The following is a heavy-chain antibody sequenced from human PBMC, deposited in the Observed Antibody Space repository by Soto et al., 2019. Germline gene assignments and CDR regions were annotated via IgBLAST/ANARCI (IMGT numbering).Heavy chain of an antibody. Sequence: PSETLSLTCAVYGGSFSGYYWSWIRQPPGKGLEWIGEINHSGSTNYNPSLKSRVTISVDTSKNQFSLKLSSVTAADTAVYYCARGGNWMTTPKRDSYWFDPWGQGTLVTVSS. V-gene: IGHV4-34*01. D-gene: IGHD4-17*01. CDR3: ARGGNWMTTPKRDSYWFDP. CDR1: GGSFSGYY. CDR2: INHSGST. J-gene: IGHJ5*02.